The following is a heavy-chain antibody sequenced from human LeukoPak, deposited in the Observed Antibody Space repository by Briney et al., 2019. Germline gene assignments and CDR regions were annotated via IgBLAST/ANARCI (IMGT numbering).Heavy chain of an antibody. CDR2: ISSSSSYI. J-gene: IGHJ4*02. Sequence: PSETLSLTCAVYGGSFSGYYWSWIRQPPGKGLEWVSSISSSSSYIYYADSVKGRFTISRDNAKNSLYLQMNSLRAEDTAVYYCARGLGRGSYFSFFDYWGQGTLVTVSS. D-gene: IGHD1-26*01. CDR3: ARGLGRGSYFSFFDY. CDR1: GGSFSGYY. V-gene: IGHV3-21*01.